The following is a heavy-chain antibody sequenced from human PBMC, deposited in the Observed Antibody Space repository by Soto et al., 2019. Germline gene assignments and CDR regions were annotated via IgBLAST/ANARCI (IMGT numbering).Heavy chain of an antibody. D-gene: IGHD3-10*01. CDR3: ARVMVRGVILSEFDY. CDR2: IYYSGST. V-gene: IGHV4-59*01. J-gene: IGHJ4*02. Sequence: SETLSLTCTVSDGSISIYYWIWIRQPPGKGLDWPGYIYYSGSTNYNPSLKSRVTISVDTSKNQFSLKLSSVTAADTAVYYCARVMVRGVILSEFDYWGQGTLVTVSS. CDR1: DGSISIYY.